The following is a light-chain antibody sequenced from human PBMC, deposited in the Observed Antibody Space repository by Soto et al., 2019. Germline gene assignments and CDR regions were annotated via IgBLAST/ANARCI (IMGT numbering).Light chain of an antibody. CDR3: QQFNR. CDR2: DAS. V-gene: IGKV1-13*02. Sequence: AIQLTQSPSSLSASVGDRVTITCRASQGISSALAWYQQKPGKAPKLLIYDASSLESGVPSRFSGSGSGTDFTRTISSLQPEDFATYYCQQFNRFGPGTKVDIK. CDR1: QGISSA. J-gene: IGKJ3*01.